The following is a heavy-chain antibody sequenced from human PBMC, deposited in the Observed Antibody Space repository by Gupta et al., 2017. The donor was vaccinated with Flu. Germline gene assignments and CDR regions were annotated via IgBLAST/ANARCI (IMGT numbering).Heavy chain of an antibody. D-gene: IGHD2-15*01. CDR2: ISSSSSTI. J-gene: IGHJ4*02. V-gene: IGHV3-48*02. CDR3: AGDYCSGGSCYSELDY. Sequence: EVQLVESGGGLVQPGGSLRLSCAASGFTFSSYSMNWVRQAPGKGLEWVSYISSSSSTIYYADSVKGRFTISRDNAKNSLYLQMNSLRDEDTAVYYCAGDYCSGGSCYSELDYWGQGTLVTVSS. CDR1: GFTFSSYS.